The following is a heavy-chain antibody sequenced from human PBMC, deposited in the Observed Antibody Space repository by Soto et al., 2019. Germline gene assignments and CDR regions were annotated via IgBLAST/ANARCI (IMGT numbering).Heavy chain of an antibody. V-gene: IGHV1-69*02. CDR2: IFPLTDIP. CDR1: GGTFRNYP. CDR3: ARGPLVVLNYFES. J-gene: IGHJ4*02. Sequence: QVQLVQSGTEVKKPGSSVKDSCKASGGTFRNYPINWVRQAPGQGLEWMGSIFPLTDIPDYAQNFQARLTISADKSTSTAYMELSSLTSDDTAMYFCARGPLVVLNYFESWGQGTFVTVSS.